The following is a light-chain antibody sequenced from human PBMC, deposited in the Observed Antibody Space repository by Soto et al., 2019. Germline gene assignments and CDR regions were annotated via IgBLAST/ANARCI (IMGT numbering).Light chain of an antibody. CDR1: SGHSSYA. CDR2: LNSDGSH. Sequence: QLVLTQSPSASASLGASVKLTCTLRSGHSSYAIAWHQQQPEKGPRYLMKLNSDGSHSKGDGIPDRFSGSSSGAERYLTIASLQSEDEADYYCQTWCTGIRVFGGGTKLTVL. J-gene: IGLJ3*02. V-gene: IGLV4-69*01. CDR3: QTWCTGIRV.